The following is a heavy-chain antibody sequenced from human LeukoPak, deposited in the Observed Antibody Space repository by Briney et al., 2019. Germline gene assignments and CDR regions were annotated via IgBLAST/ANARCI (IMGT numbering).Heavy chain of an antibody. CDR1: GFTFSSYA. CDR2: IRDSGGRT. D-gene: IGHD4-23*01. Sequence: PGGSLRLSCAASGFTFSSYAMSWVRQAPGKGLEWVSGIRDSGGRTYYADSVKGRFTISRDNSKNTVYLQMNSLRAEDTAVYYCAKSTHSEVITEFDYWGQGTLVTVSS. CDR3: AKSTHSEVITEFDY. V-gene: IGHV3-23*01. J-gene: IGHJ4*02.